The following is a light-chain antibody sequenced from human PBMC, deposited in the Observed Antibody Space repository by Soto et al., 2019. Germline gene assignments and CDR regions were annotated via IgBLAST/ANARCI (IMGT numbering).Light chain of an antibody. Sequence: DIQMTQSPSTLSASVGDIVTITCRASQSISSSLAWYQQKPGKAPKLLIYDASNLESGVPSIFSGSGSGTEFTLTISSLPPDDFATYYCQHYSTYSAFGQGTKVDIK. CDR2: DAS. CDR3: QHYSTYSA. V-gene: IGKV1-5*01. J-gene: IGKJ1*01. CDR1: QSISSS.